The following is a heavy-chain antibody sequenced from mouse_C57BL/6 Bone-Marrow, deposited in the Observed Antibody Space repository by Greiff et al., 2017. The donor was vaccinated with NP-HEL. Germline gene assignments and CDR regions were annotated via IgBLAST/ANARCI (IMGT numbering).Heavy chain of an antibody. CDR2: IYPGDGDT. V-gene: IGHV1-80*01. J-gene: IGHJ1*03. CDR1: GYAFSSYW. CDR3: ARERDYGGYFDV. Sequence: QVQLQQSGAELVKPGASVKISCKASGYAFSSYWMNWVKQRPGKGLEWIGQIYPGDGDTNYNGKFKGKATLTADKSSSTAYMQLSSLTSEDSAVYFCARERDYGGYFDVWGTGTTVTVSS. D-gene: IGHD2-4*01.